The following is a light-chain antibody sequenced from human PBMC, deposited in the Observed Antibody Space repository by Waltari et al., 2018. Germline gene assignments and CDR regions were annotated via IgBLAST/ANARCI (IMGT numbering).Light chain of an antibody. CDR3: CSYAGSYVV. J-gene: IGLJ2*01. CDR2: DVS. CDR1: SSYVGGYNH. V-gene: IGLV2-11*01. Sequence: QSALTQPRPVSGSPGQSVTISCTGTSSYVGGYNHVPWYQQHQGKAPKLMIYDVSKRPSGVPDRFSGSKSGNTASLTISGLQAEDEADYYCCSYAGSYVVFGGGTKLTVL.